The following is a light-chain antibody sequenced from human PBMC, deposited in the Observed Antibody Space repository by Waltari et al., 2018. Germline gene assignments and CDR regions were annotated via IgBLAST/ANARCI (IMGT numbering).Light chain of an antibody. CDR2: WAS. Sequence: DIVMTQSPDSLAVSLGERATINCKSSQSVLYSSNNKNYLAWYQQKPGQPPKVLFYWASTRESGVPDRFSGGGSGTDFTLTISSLQAEDVAVYYCQQHYSSPFTFGPGTKVDIK. CDR1: QSVLYSSNNKNY. J-gene: IGKJ3*01. V-gene: IGKV4-1*01. CDR3: QQHYSSPFT.